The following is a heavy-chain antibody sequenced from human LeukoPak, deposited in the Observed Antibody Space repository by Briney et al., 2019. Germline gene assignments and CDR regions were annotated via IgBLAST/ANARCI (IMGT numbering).Heavy chain of an antibody. CDR1: GFTLSTYN. CDR2: ITSSSTY. Sequence: TGGSLRLSCAASGFTLSTYNTYWVRQAPGKGLEWVSSITSSSTYYADSVKGRFTISRDNAKNSLYLQMNSVRAEDTAVYFYARERVTTTAFDTWGEGTMVTVSS. D-gene: IGHD5-12*01. J-gene: IGHJ3*02. CDR3: ARERVTTTAFDT. V-gene: IGHV3-21*01.